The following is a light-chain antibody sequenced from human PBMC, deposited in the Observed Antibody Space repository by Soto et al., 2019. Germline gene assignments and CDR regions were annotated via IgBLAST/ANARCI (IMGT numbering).Light chain of an antibody. V-gene: IGKV1-5*01. J-gene: IGKJ5*01. CDR1: QSISSS. CDR2: DDS. Sequence: DIQMTQAPSSLSASVGDRVTITCRASQSISSSLAWYHQKPGKAPKLLVYDDSSLQNGVPSRFSGSGSGTEFTLTTSSLKTDDFATYFCQQYNSYPITVGQGKRREIK. CDR3: QQYNSYPIT.